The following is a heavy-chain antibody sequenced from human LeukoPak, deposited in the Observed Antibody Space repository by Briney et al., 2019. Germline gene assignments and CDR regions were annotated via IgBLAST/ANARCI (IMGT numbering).Heavy chain of an antibody. D-gene: IGHD3-22*01. Sequence: GGSLSLSCAASGFTFDDYGMSWVRQAPGKGLEWVSGINWNGGSTGYADSVKGRFTISRDNANNSLYLQMNSLRAEDTALYYCARDPAYYDSSGYYERPHWFDPWGQGTLVTVSS. CDR2: INWNGGST. CDR3: ARDPAYYDSSGYYERPHWFDP. J-gene: IGHJ5*02. V-gene: IGHV3-20*04. CDR1: GFTFDDYG.